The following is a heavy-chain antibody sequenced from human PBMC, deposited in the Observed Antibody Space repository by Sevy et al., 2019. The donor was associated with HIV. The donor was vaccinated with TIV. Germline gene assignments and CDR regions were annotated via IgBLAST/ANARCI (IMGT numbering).Heavy chain of an antibody. V-gene: IGHV3-30-3*01. J-gene: IGHJ6*02. Sequence: GGSLRLSCAASGFILRNYVMHWVRQAPGKGLEWVAAVSFDGSDKFYADSVKGRFTISRDNSKNRLYLQTNSLRAEDXAVYYCARDQAGPSDDYYYYYGMDLWGQGTTVTVSS. CDR3: ARDQAGPSDDYYYYYGMDL. CDR2: VSFDGSDK. CDR1: GFILRNYV. D-gene: IGHD3-10*01.